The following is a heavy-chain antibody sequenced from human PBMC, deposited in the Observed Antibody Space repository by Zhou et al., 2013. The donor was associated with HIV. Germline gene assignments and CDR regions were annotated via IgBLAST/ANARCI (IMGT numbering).Heavy chain of an antibody. CDR3: AKSRIVGAKSPFEH. D-gene: IGHD1-26*01. CDR1: GYTFTNYD. CDR2: MNPRSGNT. V-gene: IGHV1-8*03. J-gene: IGHJ4*02. Sequence: QVQLVQSGAEVKKPGASVKVSCKASGYTFTNYDINWVRQATGQGLEWMGWMNPRSGNTGYAQKFQGRVTITGNTSINTAYMELSSLRSDDTAMYYCAKSRIVGAKSPFEHWGQGTLVTVSS.